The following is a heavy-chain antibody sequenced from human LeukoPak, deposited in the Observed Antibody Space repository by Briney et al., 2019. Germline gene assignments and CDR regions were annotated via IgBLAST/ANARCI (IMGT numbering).Heavy chain of an antibody. V-gene: IGHV4-59*01. D-gene: IGHD3-10*01. J-gene: IGHJ4*02. CDR2: IHYGGST. CDR3: AKGGVTRDYCFDY. CDR1: GGTISTYS. Sequence: PSGTLCLTCADYGGTISTYSWGWIRQPPGKGMKWIANIHYGGSTDYNPSLRSRVTITADTSRNQFSLRLSSVTAADTGVYYCAKGGVTRDYCFDYWGQGTLVTVSS.